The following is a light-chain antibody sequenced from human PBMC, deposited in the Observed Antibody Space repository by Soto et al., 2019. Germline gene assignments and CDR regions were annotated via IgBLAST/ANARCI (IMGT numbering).Light chain of an antibody. CDR2: DVS. V-gene: IGLV2-14*01. CDR3: SSYSTSTTLPYV. CDR1: SSDIGAYNY. J-gene: IGLJ1*01. Sequence: QSVLTQPASVSGSPGQSITISCTGTSSDIGAYNYVSWCQQYPGKAPKLMIYDVSNRPSGVSNRFSGSKSGNTASLTISGLQAEDEAEYYCSSYSTSTTLPYVFGTGTKLTVL.